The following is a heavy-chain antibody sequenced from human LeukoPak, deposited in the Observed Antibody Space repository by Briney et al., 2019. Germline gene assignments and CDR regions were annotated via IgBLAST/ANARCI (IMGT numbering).Heavy chain of an antibody. CDR3: AREYYSGNYYVFDY. D-gene: IGHD1-26*01. V-gene: IGHV3-30-3*01. CDR1: GFTFSSYA. CDR2: ISYDGDHK. Sequence: HPGESLRLSCAASGFTFSSYAMSWVRQAPGKGLEWVAVISYDGDHKYYPDSVKGRFTISRDNSKNTVYLQMNSLRVEDTAVYFCAREYYSGNYYVFDYWGQGTLVTVSS. J-gene: IGHJ4*02.